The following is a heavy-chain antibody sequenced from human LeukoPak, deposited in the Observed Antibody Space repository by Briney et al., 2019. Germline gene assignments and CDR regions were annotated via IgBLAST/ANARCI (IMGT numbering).Heavy chain of an antibody. J-gene: IGHJ4*02. V-gene: IGHV4-59*01. CDR3: ARDKRHSYGRYFDP. CDR1: GDPISTYH. D-gene: IGHD5-18*01. Sequence: SETLSLTCSVSGDPISTYHWNWIRKPPGKGLEWIGYMQSTGNSNYNPSLKNRVNIFVDMSKNQFVLNLRSVTAADTAVYYCARDKRHSYGRYFDPWGQGMLVTLSS. CDR2: MQSTGNS.